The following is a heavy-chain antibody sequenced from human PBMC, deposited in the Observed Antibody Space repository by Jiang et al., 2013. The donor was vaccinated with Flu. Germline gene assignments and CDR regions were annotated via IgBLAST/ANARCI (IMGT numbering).Heavy chain of an antibody. V-gene: IGHV4-59*01. J-gene: IGHJ3*02. D-gene: IGHD3-16*02. Sequence: LLKPSETLSLTCTVSGGSIRSYYWNWIRQSPGKGLEWIGYVSDSGRRNYNPSLQSRVTISIDTSKNQISLKMTSVTAADTAIYYCARDLAMGLIGGLDIWGQGTRVTVSS. CDR2: VSDSGRR. CDR3: ARDLAMGLIGGLDI. CDR1: GGSIRSYY.